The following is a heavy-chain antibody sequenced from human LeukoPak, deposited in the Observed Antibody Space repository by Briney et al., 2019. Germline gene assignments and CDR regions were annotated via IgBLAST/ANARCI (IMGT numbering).Heavy chain of an antibody. V-gene: IGHV4-39*01. CDR3: ARTGGVIARFDY. D-gene: IGHD3-16*02. Sequence: PSETLSLTCTVSGGSISSSSYYWGWIRQPPGKGLEWIGSIYYSGSTYYNPSLKSRVTISVDTSKNQFSLKLSSVTAADTAVYYCARTGGVIARFDYWGQGTLVTVSS. CDR1: GGSISSSSYY. CDR2: IYYSGST. J-gene: IGHJ4*02.